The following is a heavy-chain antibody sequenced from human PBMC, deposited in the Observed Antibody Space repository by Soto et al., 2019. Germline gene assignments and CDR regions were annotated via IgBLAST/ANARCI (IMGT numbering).Heavy chain of an antibody. D-gene: IGHD2-2*01. V-gene: IGHV1-46*03. Sequence: ASVEVACKASGYTFTSYYMHWVRQDPGQGLEWMGIINPSGGSTSYAQKFQGRVTMTRDTSTSTVYMELSSLRSEDTAVYYCARDTVVPAATDYYHCMDVWGKGTTVTVSS. CDR1: GYTFTSYY. CDR2: INPSGGST. J-gene: IGHJ6*03. CDR3: ARDTVVPAATDYYHCMDV.